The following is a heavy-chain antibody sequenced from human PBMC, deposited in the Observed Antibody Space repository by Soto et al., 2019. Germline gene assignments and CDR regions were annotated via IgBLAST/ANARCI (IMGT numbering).Heavy chain of an antibody. J-gene: IGHJ4*02. V-gene: IGHV1-69*06. D-gene: IGHD3-22*01. CDR1: GGTFSSYA. Sequence: ASVKVSCKASGGTFSSYAISWVRQAPGQGLEWMGGIIPIFGTANYAQKFQGRVTITADKSTSTAYMELSSLRSEDTAVYYCASTLVSPNTYYYDSSGYNWGQGTLVTVSS. CDR2: IIPIFGTA. CDR3: ASTLVSPNTYYYDSSGYN.